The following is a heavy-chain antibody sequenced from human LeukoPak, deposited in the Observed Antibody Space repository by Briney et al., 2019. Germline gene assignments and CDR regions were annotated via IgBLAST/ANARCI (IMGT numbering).Heavy chain of an antibody. CDR1: GFTFSSYA. J-gene: IGHJ4*02. CDR2: INSGGST. V-gene: IGHV3-23*01. Sequence: GGSLRLSCAASGFTFSSYAMSWVRQAPGKGLEWVSVINSGGSTYYADSVKGRCTVSRDNSKNTVYLQMNSLTAEDTAVYYCARTPYGDHGWGQGTLVTVSS. D-gene: IGHD4/OR15-4a*01. CDR3: ARTPYGDHG.